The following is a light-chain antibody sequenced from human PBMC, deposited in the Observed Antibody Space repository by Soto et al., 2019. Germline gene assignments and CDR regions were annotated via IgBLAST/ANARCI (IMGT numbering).Light chain of an antibody. J-gene: IGLJ3*02. CDR2: DNN. V-gene: IGLV1-51*01. CDR3: ETWDTSLSAVV. CDR1: NSNIGNNY. Sequence: QSVLTQPPSVSAAPGQTVTISCSGTNSNIGNNYVSWYQHLPGTAPKLLIYDNNKRPSGIPDRFSGSKSGTSATLGITGLQTGDEADYYCETWDTSLSAVVFGGGTKVTVL.